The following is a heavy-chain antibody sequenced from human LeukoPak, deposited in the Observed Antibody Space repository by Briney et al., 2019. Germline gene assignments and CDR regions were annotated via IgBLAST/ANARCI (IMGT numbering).Heavy chain of an antibody. J-gene: IGHJ4*02. V-gene: IGHV1-2*02. CDR1: GYTFSDYY. D-gene: IGHD6-19*01. Sequence: ASVKVSCKASGYTFSDYYMHWVRQAPGQGLEWMGWINPNSGGTKCAQKFQGRVTMTRDTSISTAYMELSRLRSDDTAVYYCARDRTVAEYDYWGQGTLVTVSS. CDR3: ARDRTVAEYDY. CDR2: INPNSGGT.